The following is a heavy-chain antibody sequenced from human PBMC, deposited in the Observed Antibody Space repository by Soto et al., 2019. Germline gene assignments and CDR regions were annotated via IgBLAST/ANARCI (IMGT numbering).Heavy chain of an antibody. CDR2: ISYDGSNK. CDR3: AKMTTVTTSYYYGMDV. D-gene: IGHD4-17*01. V-gene: IGHV3-30*18. J-gene: IGHJ6*02. Sequence: QVKLVESRGGVVQPGRSLRLSCAASGFTFSSYGMHWVRQAPGKGLEWVAVISYDGSNKYYADSVKGRFTISRDNSKNTLYLQMNSLTAEDTAVYYCAKMTTVTTSYYYGMDVWGQGTTVTVSS. CDR1: GFTFSSYG.